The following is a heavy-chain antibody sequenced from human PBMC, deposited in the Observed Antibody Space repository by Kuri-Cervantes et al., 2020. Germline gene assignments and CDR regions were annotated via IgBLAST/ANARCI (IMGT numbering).Heavy chain of an antibody. CDR3: ARDRFYFYDSSGYYGDAFDF. CDR2: ISSRGTTI. D-gene: IGHD3-22*01. Sequence: GGSLRLSCAASGFTFSDYYMSWIRQAPGKGLEWVSYISSRGTTIYYADSVKGRFTIARENDRNSLYLQMNSLRAEDTAVYYCARDRFYFYDSSGYYGDAFDFWGQGTVVTVSS. V-gene: IGHV3-11*01. J-gene: IGHJ3*01. CDR1: GFTFSDYY.